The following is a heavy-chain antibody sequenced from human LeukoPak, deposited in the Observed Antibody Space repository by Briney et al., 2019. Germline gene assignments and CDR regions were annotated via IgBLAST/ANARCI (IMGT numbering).Heavy chain of an antibody. CDR1: GDSISSTTYY. CDR3: ARDRATVTHNWFDP. V-gene: IGHV4-39*07. Sequence: PSETLSLTCTVSGDSISSTTYYWGWIRQPPGKGLEWIGSIYYSGNTYYNPSLRSRVTISVDTSKNQFSLKLSSVTAADTAVYYCARDRATVTHNWFDPWGQGTLVTVSS. J-gene: IGHJ5*02. CDR2: IYYSGNT. D-gene: IGHD4-11*01.